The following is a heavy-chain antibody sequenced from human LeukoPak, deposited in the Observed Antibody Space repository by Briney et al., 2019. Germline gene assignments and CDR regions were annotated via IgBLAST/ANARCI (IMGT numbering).Heavy chain of an antibody. J-gene: IGHJ4*02. V-gene: IGHV5-10-1*01. CDR3: ARHGCSSTSCYGNDY. Sequence: GESLKISCKGSGYSFTSYWISWVRQIPGKALEWMGRIDPSGSYTNYSPSFQGHVTISADKSISTAYLQWSSLKASDTAMYYCARHGCSSTSCYGNDYWGQGTLVIVSS. CDR1: GYSFTSYW. D-gene: IGHD2-2*01. CDR2: IDPSGSYT.